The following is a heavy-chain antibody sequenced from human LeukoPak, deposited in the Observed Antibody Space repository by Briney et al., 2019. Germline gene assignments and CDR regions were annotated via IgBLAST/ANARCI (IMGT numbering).Heavy chain of an antibody. CDR1: GGSISSGSYY. V-gene: IGHV4-61*09. CDR2: IYTSGST. D-gene: IGHD6-19*01. CDR3: ARVRGWLVQGGFDY. Sequence: SQTLSLTCTVSGGSISSGSYYWSWIRQPAGKGLEWIGHIYTSGSTNYNPSLKSRVTMSVDTSKNQFSLKVGSVTAADTAVYYCARVRGWLVQGGFDYWGQGTLVTVSS. J-gene: IGHJ4*02.